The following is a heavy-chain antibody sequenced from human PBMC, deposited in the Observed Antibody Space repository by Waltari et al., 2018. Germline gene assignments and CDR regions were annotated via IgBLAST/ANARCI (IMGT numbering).Heavy chain of an antibody. CDR2: ISSSSSTI. Sequence: EVQLVESGGGLVQPGGSLRLSCAAPGFTSSSYNMNWVRQAPGKGLEWVSYISSSSSTIYYADSVKGRFTISRDNAKNSLYLQMNSLRAEDTAVYYCARDRTDFDYWGQGTLVTVSS. CDR3: ARDRTDFDY. CDR1: GFTSSSYN. J-gene: IGHJ4*02. V-gene: IGHV3-48*01.